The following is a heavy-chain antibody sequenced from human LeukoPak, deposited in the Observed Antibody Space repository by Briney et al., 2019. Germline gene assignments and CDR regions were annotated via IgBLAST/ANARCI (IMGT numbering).Heavy chain of an antibody. V-gene: IGHV3-21*01. Sequence: GSLRLSCVASGFTFSSYSMNWVRQAPGKGLEWVSSISSSSSYIYYADSVKGRFTISRDNAKNSLYLQMNSLRAEDTAVYYCARVQGSWVSGDSGNWGQGTLVTVSS. CDR1: GFTFSSYS. J-gene: IGHJ4*02. CDR3: ARVQGSWVSGDSGN. D-gene: IGHD3-10*02. CDR2: ISSSSSYI.